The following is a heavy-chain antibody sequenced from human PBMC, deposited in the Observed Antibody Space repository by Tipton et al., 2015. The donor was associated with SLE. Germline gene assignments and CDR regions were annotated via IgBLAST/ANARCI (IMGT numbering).Heavy chain of an antibody. J-gene: IGHJ3*02. CDR1: GFTFSSYA. Sequence: QVQLVQSGGGVVQPGRSLRLSCAASGFTFSSYAMHWVRQAPGKGLEWVAVISYDGSNKYYADSVKGRFTISRDNSKNTLYLQMNSLRAEDTAVYYCARGYDSQTHDAFDIWGQGTMVTVSS. V-gene: IGHV3-30-3*01. CDR3: ARGYDSQTHDAFDI. D-gene: IGHD3-22*01. CDR2: ISYDGSNK.